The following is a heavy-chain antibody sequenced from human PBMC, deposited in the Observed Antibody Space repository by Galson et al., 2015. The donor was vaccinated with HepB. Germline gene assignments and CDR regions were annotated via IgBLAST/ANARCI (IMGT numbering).Heavy chain of an antibody. V-gene: IGHV4-4*02. CDR3: ARGYGSGSSSDGFDI. Sequence: ETLSLTCAVSGGSISSCNWWSWVRQSPGKGLEWVGEIWHSGDTNYNPSLKSRITISVDKSMNQFSLTLGSVTAADTAVYYCARGYGSGSSSDGFDIWGRGTLVSVSS. D-gene: IGHD2-15*01. CDR2: IWHSGDT. J-gene: IGHJ3*02. CDR1: GGSISSCNW.